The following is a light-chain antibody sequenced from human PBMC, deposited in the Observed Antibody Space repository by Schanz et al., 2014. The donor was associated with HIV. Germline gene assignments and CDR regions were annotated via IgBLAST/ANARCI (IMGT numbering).Light chain of an antibody. CDR3: QQYNDRSYT. CDR2: KAS. J-gene: IGKJ2*01. V-gene: IGKV1-5*03. Sequence: DIQMTQSPSTLSASVGDRVTIACRASQTISSWLAWYQQKPGKAPKLLIYKASRLESGVPSRFSGGGSGTEFTLTISRLQPDDFATYYCQQYNDRSYTFGQGTKLEIK. CDR1: QTISSW.